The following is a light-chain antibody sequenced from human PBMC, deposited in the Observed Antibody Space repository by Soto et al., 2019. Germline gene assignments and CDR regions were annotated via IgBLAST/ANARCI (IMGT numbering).Light chain of an antibody. Sequence: VMTQSPATLSVSPGERATLSCRASQSISSNLAWYQQKLGQAPRLFIFRASSRAPGVPARFSGSGSGTGFNMTISSLQSEDFAVYYCQQYNNWPRATFGGGTKVDIK. CDR2: RAS. J-gene: IGKJ4*01. V-gene: IGKV3-15*01. CDR1: QSISSN. CDR3: QQYNNWPRAT.